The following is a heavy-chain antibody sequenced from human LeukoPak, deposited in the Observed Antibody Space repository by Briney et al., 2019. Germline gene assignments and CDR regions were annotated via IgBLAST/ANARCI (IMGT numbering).Heavy chain of an antibody. CDR2: ISYDGSNK. Sequence: SLRLSCAASGFTFSSYGMHWVRQAPGKGLEWVAVISYDGSNKYYADSVKGRFTISRDNSKNTLYLQMNSLRAEDTAVYYCAKDMHIVVVTADSSGMDVWGKGTTVTVSS. CDR3: AKDMHIVVVTADSSGMDV. V-gene: IGHV3-30*18. D-gene: IGHD2-21*02. CDR1: GFTFSSYG. J-gene: IGHJ6*04.